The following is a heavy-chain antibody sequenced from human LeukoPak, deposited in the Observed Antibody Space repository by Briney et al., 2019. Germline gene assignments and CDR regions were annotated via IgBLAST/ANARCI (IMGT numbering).Heavy chain of an antibody. CDR3: ATDRDNSDWQKRFDS. D-gene: IGHD2-21*02. V-gene: IGHV3-7*01. Sequence: PGGSLRLSCAASGFTFSTYWMNWYRQAPGKGLEWVGTINQDASEINYVDSVRGRFTISRDNAKNSLHLQMNSLRAEDTAVYYCATDRDNSDWQKRFDSWGQGTLVTVSS. J-gene: IGHJ4*02. CDR1: GFTFSTYW. CDR2: INQDASEI.